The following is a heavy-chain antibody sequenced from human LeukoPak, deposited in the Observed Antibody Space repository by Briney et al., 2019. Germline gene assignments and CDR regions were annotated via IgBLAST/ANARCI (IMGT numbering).Heavy chain of an antibody. V-gene: IGHV3-21*01. CDR1: GFTFSAYT. J-gene: IGHJ3*02. CDR2: VSAVSNYI. D-gene: IGHD1-26*01. CDR3: ARGSGSYHDAFDI. Sequence: GGSLRLSCAASGFTFSAYTMAWVRQAPGRGLEWVSSVSAVSNYIYYADSVKGRFTVSRDNARNPLFLQMNSLRADDTAVYYCARGSGSYHDAFDIWGQGTMVTVSS.